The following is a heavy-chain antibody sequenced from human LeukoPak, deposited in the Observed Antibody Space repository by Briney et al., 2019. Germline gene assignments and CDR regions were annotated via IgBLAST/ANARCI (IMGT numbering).Heavy chain of an antibody. V-gene: IGHV1-69*04. J-gene: IGHJ6*02. CDR3: AREGSSSLVWDFYYGMDV. CDR1: GGTFSSYT. Sequence: GASVKVSCKASGGTFSSYTISWVRQASGQGLEWMGRIIPILGIANYAQKFQGRVTITADKSTSTAYMELSSLRSEDTAVYYCAREGSSSLVWDFYYGMDVWGQGTTVTVSS. D-gene: IGHD6-6*01. CDR2: IIPILGIA.